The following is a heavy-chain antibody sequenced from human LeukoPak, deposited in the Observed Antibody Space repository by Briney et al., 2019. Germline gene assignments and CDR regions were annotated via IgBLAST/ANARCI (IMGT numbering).Heavy chain of an antibody. D-gene: IGHD6-19*01. J-gene: IGHJ4*02. CDR3: ARVGVGTVAGNYFDD. V-gene: IGHV3-53*04. CDR1: GFTVSSSY. Sequence: GGSLRLSCTASGFTVSSSYMTWVRQAPGKGLEWVSLIYSGGGTFYADSVKGRFTISRHNFENTLYLQMNNLRAEDTAVYCCARVGVGTVAGNYFDDWGQGTLVTVSS. CDR2: IYSGGGT.